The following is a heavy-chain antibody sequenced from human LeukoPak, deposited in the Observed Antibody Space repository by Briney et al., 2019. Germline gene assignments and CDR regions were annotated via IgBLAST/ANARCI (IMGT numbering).Heavy chain of an antibody. D-gene: IGHD2-8*01. CDR1: GITFSDYY. V-gene: IGHV3-11*01. CDR2: ISGSGSTK. CDR3: ARGGYCSNVVCYTSRSLDY. J-gene: IGHJ4*02. Sequence: PGGSLRLSCVASGITFSDYYMNWIRQAPGKGLEWVSYISGSGSTKYYADSVRGRFTISRDNAKNSLYLQMNSLRAEDTAVYYYARGGYCSNVVCYTSRSLDYWGQGTLVTVSS.